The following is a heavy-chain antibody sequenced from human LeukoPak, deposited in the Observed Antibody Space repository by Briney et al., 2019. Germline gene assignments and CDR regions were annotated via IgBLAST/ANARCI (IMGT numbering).Heavy chain of an antibody. CDR2: FDPEDGET. CDR3: ARDPQGIAAAGPADY. CDR1: GYTLTELS. V-gene: IGHV1-24*01. D-gene: IGHD6-13*01. Sequence: ASVKVSCKVSGYTLTELSMHWVRQAPGKGLEWMGGFDPEDGETIYAQKFQGRVTITADKSTSTAYMELSSLRSEDTAVYYCARDPQGIAAAGPADYWGQGTLVTVSS. J-gene: IGHJ4*02.